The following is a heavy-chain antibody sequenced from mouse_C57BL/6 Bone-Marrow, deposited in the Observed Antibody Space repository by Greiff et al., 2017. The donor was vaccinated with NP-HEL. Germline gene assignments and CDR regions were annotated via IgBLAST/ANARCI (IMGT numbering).Heavy chain of an antibody. V-gene: IGHV1-19*01. J-gene: IGHJ4*01. CDR3: ASQGGGYYYAMDY. D-gene: IGHD3-2*02. Sequence: VQLQQSGPVLVKPGASVKMSCKASGYTFTDYYMNWVKQSHGKSLEWIGVINPYNGGTSYNQKFKGKATLTVDKSSSTAYMELNSLTSEDSAVYYWASQGGGYYYAMDYWGQGTSVTVSS. CDR2: INPYNGGT. CDR1: GYTFTDYY.